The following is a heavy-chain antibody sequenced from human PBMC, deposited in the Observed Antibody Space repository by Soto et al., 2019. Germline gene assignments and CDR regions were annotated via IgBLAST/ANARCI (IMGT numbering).Heavy chain of an antibody. CDR2: ISGSAGST. D-gene: IGHD2-15*01. CDR1: GFTFSSYA. V-gene: IGHV3-23*01. Sequence: DVQLLESGGGLVHPGGSLRLSCAASGFTFSSYAMNWVRQGPGKGLEWVSTISGSAGSTYYADSVKGRFTISRDNSKNTLNLQMDSLSVEDTAMYYCAKVPSAVASTPWFDPWGQGTLVTVSS. CDR3: AKVPSAVASTPWFDP. J-gene: IGHJ5*02.